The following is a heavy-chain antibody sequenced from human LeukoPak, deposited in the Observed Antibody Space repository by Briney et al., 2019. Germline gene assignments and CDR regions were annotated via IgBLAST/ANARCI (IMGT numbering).Heavy chain of an antibody. J-gene: IGHJ4*02. CDR3: AKDVTRGYDFGEFDY. Sequence: GGSLRLSCAASGFTFSSYAMSWVRQAPGKGLEWVSAISGSGGSTYYADSVKGRFTISRDNSKNTLYLQMNSLRAEDTAVYYCAKDVTRGYDFGEFDYWGQGTLVTVSS. V-gene: IGHV3-23*01. CDR1: GFTFSSYA. D-gene: IGHD5-12*01. CDR2: ISGSGGST.